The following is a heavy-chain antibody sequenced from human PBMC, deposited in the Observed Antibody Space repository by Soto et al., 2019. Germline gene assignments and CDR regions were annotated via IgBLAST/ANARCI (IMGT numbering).Heavy chain of an antibody. CDR1: GGTFSTYT. D-gene: IGHD6-13*01. Sequence: QVQLVQSGAEVKKPGSSVKVSCKASGGTFSTYTIIWVRQAPGQGLEWMGRILPMLDITNSAQRFQGRVTITADKSTSTAYLELSSLRSEDTAVYYCALGSWSAETFDIWGRGTTVTVSS. J-gene: IGHJ3*02. CDR3: ALGSWSAETFDI. CDR2: ILPMLDIT. V-gene: IGHV1-69*02.